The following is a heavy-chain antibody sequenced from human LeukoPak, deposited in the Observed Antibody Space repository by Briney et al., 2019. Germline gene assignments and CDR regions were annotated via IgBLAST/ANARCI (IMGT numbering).Heavy chain of an antibody. V-gene: IGHV3-48*04. Sequence: GGSLRLSCAASGFTFSSYSMNWVRQAPGKGLEWVSYISSSGSTIYYADSVKGRFTISRDNAKNSLYLQMNSLRAEDTAVYYCARDLLWFGTYYYYGMDVWGQGTTVTVSS. CDR3: ARDLLWFGTYYYYGMDV. D-gene: IGHD3-10*01. J-gene: IGHJ6*02. CDR1: GFTFSSYS. CDR2: ISSSGSTI.